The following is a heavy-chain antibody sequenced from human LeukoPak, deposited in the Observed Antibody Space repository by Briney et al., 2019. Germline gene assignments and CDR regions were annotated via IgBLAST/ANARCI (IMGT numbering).Heavy chain of an antibody. Sequence: ASVKVSCKASGYTFTSYGISWVRQAPGQGLEWMGWISAYNGNTNYAQKLQGRVTMTTDTSTSTAYMELRSLRSDDTAVYYCARVLDARYYYYYGMDVWGQGTTVTVSS. CDR1: GYTFTSYG. CDR3: ARVLDARYYYYYGMDV. V-gene: IGHV1-18*04. CDR2: ISAYNGNT. J-gene: IGHJ6*02. D-gene: IGHD2-2*01.